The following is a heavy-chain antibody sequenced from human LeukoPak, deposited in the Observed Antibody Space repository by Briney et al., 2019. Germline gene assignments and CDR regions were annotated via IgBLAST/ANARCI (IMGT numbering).Heavy chain of an antibody. CDR1: GFSFGSSA. CDR3: ARGSYCSGGSCYSAY. J-gene: IGHJ4*02. CDR2: ISSNGGTT. Sequence: GGSLRLSCAASGFSFGSSAMHWVRQAPGKGLEYVSAISSNGGTTYYANSVKGRFTISRDNSKNTLYLQMGSLRAEDMAVYYCARGSYCSGGSCYSAYWGQGTLVTVSS. D-gene: IGHD2-15*01. V-gene: IGHV3-64*01.